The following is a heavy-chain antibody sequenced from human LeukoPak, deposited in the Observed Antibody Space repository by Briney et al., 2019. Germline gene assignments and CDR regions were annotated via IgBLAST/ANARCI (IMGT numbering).Heavy chain of an antibody. CDR3: ARVLVGANYYYYYMDV. Sequence: SETLSHTCTVSGGSISSYYWSWIRQPAGKGLEWIGRIYTSGNTNYNPSLKSRVTISVDKSKNQFSLKLSSVTAADTAVYYCARVLVGANYYYYYMDVWGKGTTVTVSS. CDR2: IYTSGNT. J-gene: IGHJ6*03. V-gene: IGHV4-4*07. CDR1: GGSISSYY. D-gene: IGHD1-26*01.